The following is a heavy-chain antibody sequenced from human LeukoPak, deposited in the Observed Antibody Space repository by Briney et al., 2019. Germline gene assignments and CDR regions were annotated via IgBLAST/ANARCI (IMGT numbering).Heavy chain of an antibody. Sequence: ASETLSLTCTVSGGSISNYYWTWIRQPPGKAREWMGYILHSGTTNYNPSLKSRVTISVDTSKHQFSLKLSSVTAADTAVYYCASCSYTSSWTYFDYWGQGTQATVPS. CDR1: GGSISNYY. V-gene: IGHV4-59*01. CDR3: ASCSYTSSWTYFDY. J-gene: IGHJ4*02. D-gene: IGHD6-13*01. CDR2: ILHSGTT.